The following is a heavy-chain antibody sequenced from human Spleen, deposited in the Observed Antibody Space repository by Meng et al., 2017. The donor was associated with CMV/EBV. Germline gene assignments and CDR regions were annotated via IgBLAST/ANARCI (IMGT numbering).Heavy chain of an antibody. V-gene: IGHV3-9*01. J-gene: IGHJ6*02. CDR3: AKDSLSIFGPPGPRGMDV. D-gene: IGHD3-3*01. CDR2: INWNSGRL. CDR1: GFTFDDYA. Sequence: SLKISCAASGFTFDDYAMHWVRQAPGKGLEWVSGINWNSGRLGYADPVKGGFTISRDNARTSLHLQMNSVRAEDTAFYFCAKDSLSIFGPPGPRGMDVWGLRTTVTVSS.